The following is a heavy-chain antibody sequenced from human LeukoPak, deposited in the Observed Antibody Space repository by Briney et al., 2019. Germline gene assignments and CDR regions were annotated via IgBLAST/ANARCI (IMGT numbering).Heavy chain of an antibody. V-gene: IGHV3-30*18. CDR1: GFTFSSYG. J-gene: IGHJ4*02. CDR3: AKSYGSGSYEVDY. Sequence: GGSLRLSCAASGFTFSSYGMHWVRQAPGKGLEWAAVISYDGSNKYYADSVKGRFTISRDNSKNTLYLQMNSLRAEDTAVYYCAKSYGSGSYEVDYWGQGTLVTVSS. CDR2: ISYDGSNK. D-gene: IGHD3-10*01.